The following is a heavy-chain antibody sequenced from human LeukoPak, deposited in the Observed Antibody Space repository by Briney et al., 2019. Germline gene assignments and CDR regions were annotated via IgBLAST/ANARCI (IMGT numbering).Heavy chain of an antibody. CDR1: GFTFGDYA. CDR3: TRARYCISTSCSHFDY. D-gene: IGHD2-2*01. CDR2: IRSKTYGGTT. Sequence: GRSLRLSCTASGFTFGDYALSWVRRAPGKGLEWVGFIRSKTYGGTTEYAASVKGRITISRDDYKSIAYLQMNSLKTEDTAVYFCTRARYCISTSCSHFDYWGQGTLVTVSS. J-gene: IGHJ4*02. V-gene: IGHV3-49*04.